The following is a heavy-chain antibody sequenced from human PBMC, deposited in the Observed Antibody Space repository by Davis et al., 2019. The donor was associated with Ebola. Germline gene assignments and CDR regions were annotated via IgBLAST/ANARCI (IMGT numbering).Heavy chain of an antibody. J-gene: IGHJ4*02. D-gene: IGHD2-21*01. V-gene: IGHV1-3*01. Sequence: ASVKVSCKASGYTFTSYAMHWVRQAPGQRLEWMGWINAGNGNTKYSQKFQGRVTITRDTSASTAYMELSSLRSEDTAVYYCARVRAYCGGDCFHYFDYWGQGTLVTVSS. CDR1: GYTFTSYA. CDR3: ARVRAYCGGDCFHYFDY. CDR2: INAGNGNT.